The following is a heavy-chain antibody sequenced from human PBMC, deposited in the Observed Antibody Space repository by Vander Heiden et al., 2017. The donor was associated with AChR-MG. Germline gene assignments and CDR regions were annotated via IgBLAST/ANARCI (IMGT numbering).Heavy chain of an antibody. D-gene: IGHD4-17*01. CDR2: ISDDGSSK. J-gene: IGHJ4*02. CDR3: ARDRLTATTSFDY. Sequence: VQLVVSGGGVVPPGESLRLSCITSGFAFSRFAVHWVRQAQGKGLGWVAVISDDGSSKYYADSVKGRCTISRDNSKKAVDLQMNSLRAEDSAVYYCARDRLTATTSFDYWGQGTLVTVSS. V-gene: IGHV3-30-3*01. CDR1: GFAFSRFA.